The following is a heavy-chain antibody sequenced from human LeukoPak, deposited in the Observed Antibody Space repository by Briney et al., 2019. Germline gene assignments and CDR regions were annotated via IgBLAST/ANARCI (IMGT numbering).Heavy chain of an antibody. Sequence: SVKVSCEASGGTFSSYAISWVRQAPGQGLEWMGGIIPIFGTANYAQKFQGRVTITADESTSTAYMELSSLRSEDTAVYYCARVAGGGDRLAGNYFDYWAREPWSPSPQ. CDR2: IIPIFGTA. CDR1: GGTFSSYA. D-gene: IGHD2-21*02. J-gene: IGHJ4*02. V-gene: IGHV1-69*01. CDR3: ARVAGGGDRLAGNYFDY.